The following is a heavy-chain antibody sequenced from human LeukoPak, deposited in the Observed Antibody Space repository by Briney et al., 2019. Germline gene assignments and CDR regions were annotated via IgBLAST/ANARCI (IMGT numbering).Heavy chain of an antibody. D-gene: IGHD3-22*01. CDR2: INPNSGGT. CDR3: ARERNITMIVVAIQGLDY. CDR1: GYTFTGYY. V-gene: IGHV1-2*02. Sequence: ASVKVSCKASGYTFTGYYMHWVRQAPGQGLEWMGWINPNSGGTNYAQKFQGRVTMTRDTSISTAYMELSRLRSDDTAVYYCARERNITMIVVAIQGLDYWGQGTLVTVSS. J-gene: IGHJ4*02.